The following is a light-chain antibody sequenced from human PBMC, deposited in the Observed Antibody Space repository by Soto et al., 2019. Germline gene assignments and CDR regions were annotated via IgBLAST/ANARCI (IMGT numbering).Light chain of an antibody. Sequence: EIVLTQSPGALSLSPGERATLSCRASQSVSSGYLAWYQQKPGQAPRLLIFATSRRATGIPDRFSGSGSGTDFTLTISRLEPEDVAVYYCQQYGSSPPITFAKGHGWRLN. J-gene: IGKJ5*01. CDR2: ATS. CDR3: QQYGSSPPIT. V-gene: IGKV3-20*01. CDR1: QSVSSGY.